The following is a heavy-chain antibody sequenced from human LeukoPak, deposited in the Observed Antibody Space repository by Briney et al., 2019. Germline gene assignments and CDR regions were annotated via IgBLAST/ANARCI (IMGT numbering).Heavy chain of an antibody. V-gene: IGHV1-2*02. CDR3: ARAEMATISDGAFDI. Sequence: ASVKVSCKASGYTFTGYYMHWVRQAPGQGLEWRGWINPNSGGTNYAQKFQGRVTMTRDTSISTAYMELSRLRSDDTAVYYCARAEMATISDGAFDIWGQGTMVTVSS. CDR1: GYTFTGYY. CDR2: INPNSGGT. D-gene: IGHD5-24*01. J-gene: IGHJ3*02.